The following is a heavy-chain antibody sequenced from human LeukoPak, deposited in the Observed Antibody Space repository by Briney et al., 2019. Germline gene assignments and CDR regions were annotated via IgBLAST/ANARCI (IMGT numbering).Heavy chain of an antibody. V-gene: IGHV3-74*01. CDR1: GFTFSSYW. Sequence: GGSLRLSCAASGFTFSSYWMHWVRQAPGKGLVWVSRIDSDGSSTSYADSVKGRFTISRDNAKNTLYLQMNSMRGEETAVYYCARDKAYYYGFDYWGQGTLVTVSS. D-gene: IGHD3-10*01. CDR3: ARDKAYYYGFDY. CDR2: IDSDGSST. J-gene: IGHJ4*02.